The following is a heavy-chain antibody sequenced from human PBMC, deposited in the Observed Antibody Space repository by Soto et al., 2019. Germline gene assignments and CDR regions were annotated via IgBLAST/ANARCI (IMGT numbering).Heavy chain of an antibody. V-gene: IGHV1-18*01. J-gene: IGHJ5*02. CDR3: ARNRLAGDYYGSDTFGRVNWFDP. Sequence: ASVKVSCKASGYTFTSYGISWVRQAPGQGLEWMGWISAYNGNTNYAQKLQGRVTMTTDTSTSPAYMELRSLRSDETAVYYCARNRLAGDYYGSDTFGRVNWFDPWGQGTLVTVSS. D-gene: IGHD3-10*01. CDR1: GYTFTSYG. CDR2: ISAYNGNT.